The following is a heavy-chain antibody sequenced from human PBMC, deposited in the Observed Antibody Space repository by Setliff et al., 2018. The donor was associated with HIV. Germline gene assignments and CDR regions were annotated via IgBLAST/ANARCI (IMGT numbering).Heavy chain of an antibody. CDR1: GYTFTGHY. D-gene: IGHD6-19*01. CDR3: ARDRWVWGGSDSGYYYYFMDV. Sequence: ASVKVSCKASGYTFTGHYMHWVRQAPGQGLEWMGWINPNSGGTNYAQKFQGRVTMTRDTSISTAYMELSRLRSDGTAVYYCARDRWVWGGSDSGYYYYFMDVWGKGTTVTVSS. V-gene: IGHV1-2*02. CDR2: INPNSGGT. J-gene: IGHJ6*03.